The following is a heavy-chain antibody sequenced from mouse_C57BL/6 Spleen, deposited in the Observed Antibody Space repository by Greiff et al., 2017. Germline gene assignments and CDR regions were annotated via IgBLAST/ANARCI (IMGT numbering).Heavy chain of an antibody. J-gene: IGHJ4*01. CDR2: IWSGGST. V-gene: IGHV2-2*01. CDR3: ARDGSAPLYYAMDY. D-gene: IGHD2-3*01. Sequence: VQRVESGPGLVQPSQSLSITCTVSGFSLTSYGVHWVRQSPGKGLEWLGVIWSGGSTDYNAAFISRLSISKDNSKSQVFFKMHSLQADDTAIYYCARDGSAPLYYAMDYWGQGTSVTVSS. CDR1: GFSLTSYG.